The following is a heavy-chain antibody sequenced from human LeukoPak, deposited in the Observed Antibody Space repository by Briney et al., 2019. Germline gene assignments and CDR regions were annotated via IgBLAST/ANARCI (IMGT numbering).Heavy chain of an antibody. CDR3: ARVSYGDNPTTFDH. V-gene: IGHV1-2*06. D-gene: IGHD4-17*01. J-gene: IGHJ4*02. CDR1: GYTFTIYY. CDR2: INPNSGGA. Sequence: ASVKVSCKASGYTFTIYYIHWVRQAPGQGLEWMGRINPNSGGADYAQKFQGRVTMTRDTSISTAYMELSSLRFDDTAVYYCARVSYGDNPTTFDHWGQGSLVIVSS.